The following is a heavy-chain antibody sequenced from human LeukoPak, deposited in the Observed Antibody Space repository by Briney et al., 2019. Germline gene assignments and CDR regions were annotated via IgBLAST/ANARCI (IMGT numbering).Heavy chain of an antibody. CDR2: ISGSGGST. Sequence: PGGSLRLSCAASGFTFSSYAMSWVRQAPGKGLEWVSAISGSGGSTYYADSVKGRFTISRDNAKNTVYLQMNSLRVEDTAVYYCARDLSSDYWGQGTQVTVSS. J-gene: IGHJ4*02. CDR3: ARDLSSDY. V-gene: IGHV3-23*01. CDR1: GFTFSSYA. D-gene: IGHD2/OR15-2a*01.